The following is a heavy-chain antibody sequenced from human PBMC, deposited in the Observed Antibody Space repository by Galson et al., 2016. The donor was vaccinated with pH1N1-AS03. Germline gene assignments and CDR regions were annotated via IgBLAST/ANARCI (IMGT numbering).Heavy chain of an antibody. CDR1: GYSFTNYW. J-gene: IGHJ4*02. Sequence: QSGAEVTKPGESLRISCKGSGYSFTNYWINWVRQMPGKGLEWMGRFDPGDSHTSYSPSFQGHVTFSADKSINTAYLQWSSLKSSDTAIYYCARGYSGFGFVYWGQGTLVTVSS. CDR2: FDPGDSHT. D-gene: IGHD5-12*01. V-gene: IGHV5-10-1*01. CDR3: ARGYSGFGFVY.